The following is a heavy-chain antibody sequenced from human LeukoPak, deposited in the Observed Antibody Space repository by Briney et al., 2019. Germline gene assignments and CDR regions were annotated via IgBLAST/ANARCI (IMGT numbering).Heavy chain of an antibody. CDR1: GFTFSSYG. V-gene: IGHV3-33*01. J-gene: IGHJ4*02. Sequence: PGGSLRLSCAASGFTFSSYGMHWVRQAPGKGLEWVAVIWYDGSNKYYADSVKGRFTISRDNSKNTLYLQMNSLRAEDTAVYYCARDSLPYYDSSGYRLTSFDYWGQGTLVTVSS. D-gene: IGHD3-22*01. CDR2: IWYDGSNK. CDR3: ARDSLPYYDSSGYRLTSFDY.